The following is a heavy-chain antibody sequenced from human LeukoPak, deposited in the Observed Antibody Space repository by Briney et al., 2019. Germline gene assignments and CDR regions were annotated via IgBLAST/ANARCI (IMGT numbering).Heavy chain of an antibody. Sequence: SETLSLTCAVSGGSISSSNWWSWVRPPPGKGLEWTGEIYHSGSTNYNPSLKSRVTISVDKSKNQFSLKLSSVTAADTAVYYCARDNLGYCSSTSCYTNWFDPWGQGTLDTVSS. CDR2: IYHSGST. J-gene: IGHJ5*02. CDR3: ARDNLGYCSSTSCYTNWFDP. D-gene: IGHD2-2*02. CDR1: GGSISSSNW. V-gene: IGHV4-4*02.